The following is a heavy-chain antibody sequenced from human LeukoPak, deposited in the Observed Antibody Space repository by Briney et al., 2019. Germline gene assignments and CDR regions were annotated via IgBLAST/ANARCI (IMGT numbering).Heavy chain of an antibody. CDR2: IRGSGGST. J-gene: IGHJ4*02. Sequence: GGSLRLSCAASGFTFSTYAMSWVRQAPGKGLEWVSAIRGSGGSTYYADSVKGRFTISRDNSKNTLYLQMNSLRAEDTAVYYCAKRRSSGVPAFEYWGQGTLVTVSS. CDR3: AKRRSSGVPAFEY. D-gene: IGHD3-10*01. V-gene: IGHV3-23*01. CDR1: GFTFSTYA.